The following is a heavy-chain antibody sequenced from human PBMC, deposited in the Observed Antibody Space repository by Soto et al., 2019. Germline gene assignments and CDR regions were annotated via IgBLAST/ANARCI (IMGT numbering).Heavy chain of an antibody. CDR3: VKAYSSSSWFWFDP. V-gene: IGHV3-23*01. D-gene: IGHD5-12*01. CDR1: GFTFSTHA. J-gene: IGHJ5*02. Sequence: VQLLESGGDLVQPGGSLRLSCAASGFTFSTHAMTWVRQAPGKGLEWVSSISGSGGHTYYVDSVKGRFTISRDNSENTVSLQVNSLRAEDTAAYYCVKAYSSSSWFWFDPWGQGTLVTVSA. CDR2: ISGSGGHT.